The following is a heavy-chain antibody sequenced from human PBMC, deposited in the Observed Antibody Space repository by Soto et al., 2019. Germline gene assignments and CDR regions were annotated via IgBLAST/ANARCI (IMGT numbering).Heavy chain of an antibody. J-gene: IGHJ4*02. V-gene: IGHV3-7*01. CDR2: IKQDGSEK. CDR3: ARVGDCVWQTYKSDF. Sequence: EVQLVESGGGLVQPGGSLGLSCAVSGFTFSNYWMSWVRQAPGKGLEWVANIKQDGSEKYYVDSVKGRFTISRDNAKNSLYLQMNSLRAEDTAVYYCARVGDCVWQTYKSDFWGQGTLVTVSS. CDR1: GFTFSNYW. D-gene: IGHD3-16*01.